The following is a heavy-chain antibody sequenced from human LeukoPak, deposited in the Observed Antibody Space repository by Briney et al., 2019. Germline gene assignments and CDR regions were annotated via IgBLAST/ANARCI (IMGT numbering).Heavy chain of an antibody. D-gene: IGHD2-21*02. V-gene: IGHV1-69*06. CDR1: GGTFSSYA. Sequence: ASVKVSCKASGGTFSSYAISWVRQAPGQGLELMGGIIPIFGTANYAQKFQGRVTITADKSTSTAYMELSSLRSEDTAVYYCARDVLVYCGGDCSNDAFDIWGQGTMVTVSS. J-gene: IGHJ3*02. CDR3: ARDVLVYCGGDCSNDAFDI. CDR2: IIPIFGTA.